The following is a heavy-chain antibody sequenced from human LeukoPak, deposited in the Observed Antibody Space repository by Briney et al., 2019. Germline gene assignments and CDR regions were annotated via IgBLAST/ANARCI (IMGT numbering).Heavy chain of an antibody. CDR1: GGSISSYY. J-gene: IGHJ4*02. D-gene: IGHD3-22*01. CDR2: IYYSGST. V-gene: IGHV4-59*12. CDR3: ARDEGSAYPFDY. Sequence: SETLSLTCTVSGGSISSYYWSWIRQPPGKGLEWIGYIYYSGSTNYNPSLKSRVTISVDTSKNQFSLNLNSVTAADTAVYFCARDEGSAYPFDYWGQGTLVTVSS.